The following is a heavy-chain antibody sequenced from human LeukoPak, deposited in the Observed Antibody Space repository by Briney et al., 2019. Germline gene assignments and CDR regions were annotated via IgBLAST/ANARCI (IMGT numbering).Heavy chain of an antibody. CDR3: ALWLVRGY. D-gene: IGHD6-19*01. J-gene: IGHJ4*02. CDR1: GFTFSSYE. Sequence: GGSLRLSCAASGFTFSSYEMNWVRQAPGKGLEWVSYISSTSGSTIYYADSVKGRFTISRDNAKNSLYLQMNSLRAEDTAVYYCALWLVRGYWGQGTLVTVSS. CDR2: ISSTSGSTI. V-gene: IGHV3-48*03.